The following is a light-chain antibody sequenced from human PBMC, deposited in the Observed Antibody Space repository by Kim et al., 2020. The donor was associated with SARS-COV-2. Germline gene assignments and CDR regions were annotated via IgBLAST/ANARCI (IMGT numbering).Light chain of an antibody. CDR3: QQYGSSPYT. CDR1: QSVSSSY. Sequence: PGERATLSCRASQSVSSSYLAWYQQKPGQAPRLLIYGASSRATGIPDRFSGSGSGTDFTLTISRLEPEDFAVYYCQQYGSSPYTFGQGTKLEI. J-gene: IGKJ2*01. V-gene: IGKV3-20*01. CDR2: GAS.